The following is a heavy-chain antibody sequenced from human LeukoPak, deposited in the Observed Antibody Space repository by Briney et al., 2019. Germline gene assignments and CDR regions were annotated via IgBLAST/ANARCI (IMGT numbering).Heavy chain of an antibody. CDR3: VRERSGYDF. CDR1: GYTFTSYG. J-gene: IGHJ4*02. V-gene: IGHV1-18*01. Sequence: GASVKVSCKTSGYTFTSYGINWVRQAPGQGLEWMGWISDYNGNTNYAQKYQGRVTMTTDTSTTTAYMELRSLRSDGTAVYYCVRERSGYDFWGQGTLVTVSS. D-gene: IGHD5-12*01. CDR2: ISDYNGNT.